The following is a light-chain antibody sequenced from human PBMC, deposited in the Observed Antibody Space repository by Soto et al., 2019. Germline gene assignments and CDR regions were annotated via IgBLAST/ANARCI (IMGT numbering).Light chain of an antibody. CDR3: SSYTSSSYTSSSTLYV. CDR2: DVS. J-gene: IGLJ1*01. V-gene: IGLV2-14*01. CDR1: SNDVGGYNY. Sequence: QSALTQPASVSGSPGQSITISCTGTSNDVGGYNYVSWYQQYPGKAPKLMIYDVSNRPSGVSNRFSGSKSGNTASLTISGLPAEDEADYYCSSYTSSSYTSSSTLYVFGTGTKLTVL.